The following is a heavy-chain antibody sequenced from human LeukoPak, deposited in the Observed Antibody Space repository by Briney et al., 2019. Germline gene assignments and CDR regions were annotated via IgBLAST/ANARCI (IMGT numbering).Heavy chain of an antibody. V-gene: IGHV3-23*01. J-gene: IGHJ4*02. Sequence: PGGSLRLSCAASGFTFSTYAMNWVRQAPGKGLEWVSTISGSGDSTYYADSVTGRFTISRDNAKNSLYLQMNSLRAEDTAVYYCARVYYSTHPSPFDYWGQGTLVTVSS. CDR2: ISGSGDST. D-gene: IGHD4-11*01. CDR1: GFTFSTYA. CDR3: ARVYYSTHPSPFDY.